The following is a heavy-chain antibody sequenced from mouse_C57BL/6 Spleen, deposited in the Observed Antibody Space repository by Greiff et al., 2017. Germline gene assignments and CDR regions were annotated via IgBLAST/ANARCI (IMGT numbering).Heavy chain of an antibody. Sequence: EVKLMESGPELVKPGASVKMSCKASGYTFTDYNMHWVKQSHGKSLEWIGYINPNNGGTSYNQKFKGKATLTVNKSSSTAYMELRSLTSEDSAVYYCARGGNYVWFAYWGQGTLVTVSA. CDR3: ARGGNYVWFAY. CDR2: INPNNGGT. CDR1: GYTFTDYN. D-gene: IGHD2-1*01. V-gene: IGHV1-22*01. J-gene: IGHJ3*01.